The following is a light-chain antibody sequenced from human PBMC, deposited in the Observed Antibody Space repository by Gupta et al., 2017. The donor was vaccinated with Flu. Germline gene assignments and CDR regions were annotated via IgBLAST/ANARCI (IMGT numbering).Light chain of an antibody. CDR2: DAS. CDR3: QQRSNWPPLT. Sequence: EIVSTQSSATLSLSPGERATLSCRASQSVSSYLAWYQPKPGQAPRLLIYDASNRATGIPARFSGSGSGTDFTLTISSLEPEDFAVYYCQQRSNWPPLTFGGGTKVEIK. J-gene: IGKJ4*01. CDR1: QSVSSY. V-gene: IGKV3-11*01.